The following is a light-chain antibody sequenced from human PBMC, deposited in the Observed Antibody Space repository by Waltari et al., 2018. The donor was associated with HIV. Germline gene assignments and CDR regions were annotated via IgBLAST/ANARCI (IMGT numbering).Light chain of an antibody. J-gene: IGLJ2*01. V-gene: IGLV2-14*01. CDR2: AVT. CDR1: TTDVGAYDY. Sequence: QSALTQPASVSGSPGQSITISCTGTTTDVGAYDYVSWYQQHPGKAPKLVIYAVTNRPSGVSNRFSGSKSGITASLTISGLQTEDEADYYCSSYTTISILIFGGGTKLTVL. CDR3: SSYTTISILI.